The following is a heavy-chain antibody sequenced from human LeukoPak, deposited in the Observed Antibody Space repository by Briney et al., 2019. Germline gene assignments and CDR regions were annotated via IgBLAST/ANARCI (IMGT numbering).Heavy chain of an antibody. Sequence: GGALLLSCSASGFPFISNYMRWGRRAPGRGLEWGSVIYSGGSTYYADSVKGRFTISRHNSKNTLYLQMNSLRAADTAVYYCAGGRWLQKALYYYYGMDVWGQGTTVTVSS. D-gene: IGHD5-24*01. CDR2: IYSGGST. CDR3: AGGRWLQKALYYYYGMDV. CDR1: GFPFISNY. J-gene: IGHJ6*02. V-gene: IGHV3-53*04.